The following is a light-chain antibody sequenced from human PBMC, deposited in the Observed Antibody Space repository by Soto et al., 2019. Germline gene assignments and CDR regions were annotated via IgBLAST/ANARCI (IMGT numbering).Light chain of an antibody. CDR2: DTS. CDR3: QTRSNWPLT. V-gene: IGKV3-11*01. Sequence: EIVLTQSPATLSLSPGERATLSCRTSQSVGRNLAWYQHKAGQAPRLLMYDTSNRATGIPARFSGSGSGTDFTLTISTLEPEDFGVYYCQTRSNWPLTFGGGTKVEIK. J-gene: IGKJ4*01. CDR1: QSVGRN.